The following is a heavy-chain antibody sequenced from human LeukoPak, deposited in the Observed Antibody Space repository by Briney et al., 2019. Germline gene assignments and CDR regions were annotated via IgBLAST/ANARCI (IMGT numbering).Heavy chain of an antibody. CDR1: GSSFTSYW. CDR2: IYPGDSDT. CDR3: ARPYYSGSYGGEAGGFDY. D-gene: IGHD1-26*01. V-gene: IGHV5-51*01. Sequence: GESLQISCKGSGSSFTSYWIGWVRQMPGKGLEWMGIIYPGDSDTRYSPSFQGQVTISADKSISTAYLQWSSLKASDTAMYYCARPYYSGSYGGEAGGFDYWGQGTLVTVSS. J-gene: IGHJ4*02.